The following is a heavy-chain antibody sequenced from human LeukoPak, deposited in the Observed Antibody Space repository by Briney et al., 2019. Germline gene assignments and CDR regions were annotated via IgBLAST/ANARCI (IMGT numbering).Heavy chain of an antibody. J-gene: IGHJ4*02. CDR2: ISGSGTST. CDR3: EGTYYYGSSDDY. V-gene: IGHV3-23*01. Sequence: SGGSLRLSCAASGFFRSYAMSWVRQAPGKGLEWVLAISGSGTSTYYADSVKGRFTISRDNSKNTLYLQMNRLRAEDTAVYYCEGTYYYGSSDDYWGQGTLVTVSS. CDR1: GFFRSYA. D-gene: IGHD3-22*01.